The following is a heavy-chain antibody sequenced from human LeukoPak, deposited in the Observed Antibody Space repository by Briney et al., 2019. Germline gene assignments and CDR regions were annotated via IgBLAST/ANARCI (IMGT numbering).Heavy chain of an antibody. CDR2: IYSGGST. V-gene: IGHV3-53*01. Sequence: GGSLRLSCAASGFTVSSNYMSWVRQAPGKGLEWVSVIYSGGSTYYADSVKGRFTISRDNSKNTLYLQMNSLRAEDTAVYYCARQTTALCFDYWGQGTLVTVSS. CDR1: GFTVSSNY. J-gene: IGHJ4*02. CDR3: ARQTTALCFDY. D-gene: IGHD4-17*01.